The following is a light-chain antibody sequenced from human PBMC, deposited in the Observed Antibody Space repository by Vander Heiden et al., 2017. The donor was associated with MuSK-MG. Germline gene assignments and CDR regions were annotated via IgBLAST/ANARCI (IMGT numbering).Light chain of an antibody. CDR3: QQTCSTPRT. CDR1: QRVSTY. J-gene: IGKJ1*01. CDR2: AAS. Sequence: DIHMTQSPSSLSASVGDRVTITCRASQRVSTYLNWYQQKPGQAPKLLIYAASSLQSGVPSRFSGSGSGTDFTLTISGLQFEDSATYYCQQTCSTPRTFGQGTKVEIK. V-gene: IGKV1-39*01.